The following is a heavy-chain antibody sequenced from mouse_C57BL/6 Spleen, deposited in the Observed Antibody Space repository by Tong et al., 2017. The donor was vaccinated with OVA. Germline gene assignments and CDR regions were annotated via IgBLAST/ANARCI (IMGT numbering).Heavy chain of an antibody. CDR2: INPGSGGT. CDR1: GYAFTNYL. J-gene: IGHJ2*01. D-gene: IGHD4-1*01. Sequence: VQLQESGAELVRPGTSVKVSCKASGYAFTNYLIEWVKQRPGQGLEWIGVINPGSGGTNYNEKFKGKATLTADKSSSTAYMQLNSLTSGDTAIYYCALTGYFDYWGQGTTLTVSS. CDR3: ALTGYFDY. V-gene: IGHV1-54*01.